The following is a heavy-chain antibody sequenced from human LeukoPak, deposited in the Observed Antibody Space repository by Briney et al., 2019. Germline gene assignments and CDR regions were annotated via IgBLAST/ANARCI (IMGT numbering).Heavy chain of an antibody. Sequence: GESLRLSCAASGFTFSRYWIHWVRQAPGKGLEWVSRINPDGSTTTYADSVKGRFTISRDNAKNTLYLQMNSLRAEDTAVYYCARMDEFYYDIDYWGQGTLVTVSS. CDR1: GFTFSRYW. V-gene: IGHV3-74*01. CDR2: INPDGSTT. CDR3: ARMDEFYYDIDY. J-gene: IGHJ4*02. D-gene: IGHD3-22*01.